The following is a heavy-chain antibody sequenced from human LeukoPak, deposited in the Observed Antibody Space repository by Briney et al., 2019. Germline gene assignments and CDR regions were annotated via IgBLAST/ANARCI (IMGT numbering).Heavy chain of an antibody. J-gene: IGHJ4*02. CDR3: ARDPSGVVVVAATVYTLDY. D-gene: IGHD2-15*01. Sequence: GASVKVSCKASGYTFTSYGISWVRQAPGQGLEWMGWISAYNGNTNYAQKLQGRVTMTTDTSTSTAYMELRSLRSDDTAVYYCARDPSGVVVVAATVYTLDYWDQGTLVTVSS. CDR2: ISAYNGNT. CDR1: GYTFTSYG. V-gene: IGHV1-18*01.